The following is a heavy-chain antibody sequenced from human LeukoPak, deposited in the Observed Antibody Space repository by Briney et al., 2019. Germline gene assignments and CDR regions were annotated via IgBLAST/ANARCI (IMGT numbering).Heavy chain of an antibody. CDR1: GGSISSYY. J-gene: IGHJ6*03. CDR2: IYYSGST. D-gene: IGHD3-3*02. CDR3: ARELASPYYYYYMDV. Sequence: SETLSLTCTVSGGSISSYYWSWIRQPPGKGLEWIGYIYYSGSTNYNPSLKSRVTISVDTSKNQFSLKPSSVTAADTAVYYCARELASPYYYYYMDVWGKGTTVTVSS. V-gene: IGHV4-59*01.